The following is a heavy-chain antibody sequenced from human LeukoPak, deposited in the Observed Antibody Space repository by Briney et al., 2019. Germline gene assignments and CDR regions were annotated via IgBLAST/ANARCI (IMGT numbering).Heavy chain of an antibody. CDR1: GYTFTSYD. CDR3: ASSSSWYDKNFDY. J-gene: IGHJ4*02. CDR2: INTNTGNP. V-gene: IGHV7-4-1*02. Sequence: GASVKVSCKASGYTFTSYDINWVRQAPGQGLEWMGWINTNTGNPTYAQGFTGRFVFSLDTSVSTAYLQISSLKAEDTAVYYCASSSSWYDKNFDYWGQGTLVTVSS. D-gene: IGHD6-13*01.